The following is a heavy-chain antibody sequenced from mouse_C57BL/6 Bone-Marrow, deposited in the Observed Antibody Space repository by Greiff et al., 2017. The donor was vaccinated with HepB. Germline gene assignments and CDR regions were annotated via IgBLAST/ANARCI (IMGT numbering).Heavy chain of an antibody. CDR1: GFTFSDYY. Sequence: EVKVVESEGGLVQPGSSMKLSCTASGFTFSDYYMAWVRQVPEKGLEWVANINYDGSSTYYLDTLKSRFIISRDNAKNILYLQMSSLKSEDTSTYYCARDYGNFDYWGQGTTLTVSS. V-gene: IGHV5-16*01. CDR3: ARDYGNFDY. D-gene: IGHD1-1*01. CDR2: INYDGSST. J-gene: IGHJ2*01.